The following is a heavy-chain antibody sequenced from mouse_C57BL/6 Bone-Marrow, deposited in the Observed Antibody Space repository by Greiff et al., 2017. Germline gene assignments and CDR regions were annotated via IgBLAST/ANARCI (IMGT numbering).Heavy chain of an antibody. J-gene: IGHJ3*01. CDR2: IHPNSGST. CDR3: ARWGTTVVGPFAY. D-gene: IGHD1-1*01. V-gene: IGHV1-64*01. CDR1: GYTFTSYW. Sequence: QVQLQQSGAELVKPGASVKLSCKASGYTFTSYWMHWVKQRPGQGLEWIGMIHPNSGSTNYNEKFKSKATLTVDNSSSTAYMQLSSLTSEDSAVYDCARWGTTVVGPFAYWGQGTLVTVSA.